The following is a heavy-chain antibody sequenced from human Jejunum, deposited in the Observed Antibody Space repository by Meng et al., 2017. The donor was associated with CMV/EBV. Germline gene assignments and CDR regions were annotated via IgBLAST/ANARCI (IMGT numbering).Heavy chain of an antibody. D-gene: IGHD1-26*01. V-gene: IGHV4-39*07. J-gene: IGHJ4*02. CDR2: IYYSGTT. CDR1: GGPISRSNDT. Sequence: LALRDSCTAMVKPSATLSLPGSVSGGPISRSNDTVGWLRHSPGKRLEWIGKIYYSGTTYQNPSLKSRVTISVDTSKNQFSLKFSSMTAADTAVYYCARVAPVGAQEIDYWGQGTLVTVSS. CDR3: ARVAPVGAQEIDY.